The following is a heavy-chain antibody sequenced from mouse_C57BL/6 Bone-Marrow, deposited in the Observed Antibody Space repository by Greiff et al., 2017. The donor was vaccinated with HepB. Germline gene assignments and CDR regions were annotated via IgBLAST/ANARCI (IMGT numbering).Heavy chain of an antibody. CDR3: AREYDGYYVGYFDV. V-gene: IGHV7-1*01. CDR1: GFTFSDFY. CDR2: SRNKANDYTT. J-gene: IGHJ1*03. D-gene: IGHD2-3*01. Sequence: EVKVVESGGGLVQSGRSLRLSCATSGFTFSDFYMEWVRPAPGKGLEWIAASRNKANDYTTEYSASVKGRFIVSRDTSQSILYLQMNALRAEDTAIYYCAREYDGYYVGYFDVWGTGTTVTVSS.